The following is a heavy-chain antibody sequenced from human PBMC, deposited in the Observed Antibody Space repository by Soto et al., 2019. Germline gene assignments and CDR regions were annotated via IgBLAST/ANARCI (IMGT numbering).Heavy chain of an antibody. Sequence: QVQLVQTGAEVKKPGASVKVSCKASGYTFTGYYMHWVRHAPGQGLEWMGWINPNSGGTNYAQKFQGRVTMTRATSISTDYMELSRLRSDDTAVYYSARAVKKLPFVVVVAAIHYYYGMDVWGQGTTVTVSS. CDR2: INPNSGGT. CDR3: ARAVKKLPFVVVVAAIHYYYGMDV. V-gene: IGHV1-2*02. CDR1: GYTFTGYY. D-gene: IGHD2-15*01. J-gene: IGHJ6*02.